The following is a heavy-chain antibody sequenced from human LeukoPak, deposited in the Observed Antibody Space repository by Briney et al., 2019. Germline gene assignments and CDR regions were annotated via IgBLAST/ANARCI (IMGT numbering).Heavy chain of an antibody. D-gene: IGHD3-10*01. CDR3: ARHRFGELLHFDL. Sequence: SETLSLTCTVSGGSVSSSRYYWGWIRQPPGKGLEWIGSIFYSGSTNYNPSLKSRVTISVDTSKNQFSLKLSSVTAADTAVYYCARHRFGELLHFDLWGRGTLVTVSS. CDR2: IFYSGST. CDR1: GGSVSSSRYY. V-gene: IGHV4-39*01. J-gene: IGHJ2*01.